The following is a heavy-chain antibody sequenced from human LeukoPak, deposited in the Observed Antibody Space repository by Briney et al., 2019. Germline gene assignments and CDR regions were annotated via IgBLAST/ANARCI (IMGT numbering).Heavy chain of an antibody. CDR1: GYTFTGYY. V-gene: IGHV1-2*02. D-gene: IGHD4-17*01. CDR2: INPNSGGT. J-gene: IGHJ4*02. CDR3: ARVFTTVTTRDY. Sequence: ASVKASCKASGYTFTGYYMHWVRQAPGQGLEWMGWINPNSGGTNYAQKFQGRVTMTRDTSISTAYMELSRLRSDDTAVYYCARVFTTVTTRDYWGQGTLVTVSS.